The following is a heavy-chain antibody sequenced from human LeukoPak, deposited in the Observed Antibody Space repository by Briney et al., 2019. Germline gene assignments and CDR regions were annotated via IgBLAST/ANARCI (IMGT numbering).Heavy chain of an antibody. J-gene: IGHJ6*03. Sequence: GGSLRLSCAASGFTFSSYSMNWVRQAPGKGLEWVSSISSSSSYIYYADSVKGRFTISRDNAKNSLYLQMSSLRAEDTAVYYCARVPAADYYYYFHMDVWGQGTTVTVSS. V-gene: IGHV3-21*01. CDR1: GFTFSSYS. D-gene: IGHD2-2*01. CDR3: ARVPAADYYYYFHMDV. CDR2: ISSSSSYI.